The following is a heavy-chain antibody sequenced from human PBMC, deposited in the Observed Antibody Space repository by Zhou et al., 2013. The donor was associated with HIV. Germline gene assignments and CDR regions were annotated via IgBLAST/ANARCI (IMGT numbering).Heavy chain of an antibody. V-gene: IGHV1-69*12. CDR1: GGTFSSHV. Sequence: QVQLVQSGAEVKKPGSSVKVSCKASGGTFSSHVISWVRQAPGQGLEWMGGIIPIFGTANYAQKFQGRVTISADDSTSTAYMELRSLRSEDTAVYYCARDQPKPYYYDSRGYYYSGPNWFRPWGQGTLVTVSS. J-gene: IGHJ5*02. D-gene: IGHD3-22*01. CDR3: ARDQPKPYYYDSRGYYYSGPNWFRP. CDR2: IIPIFGTA.